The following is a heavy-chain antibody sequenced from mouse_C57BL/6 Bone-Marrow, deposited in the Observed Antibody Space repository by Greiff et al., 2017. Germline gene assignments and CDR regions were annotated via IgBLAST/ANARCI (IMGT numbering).Heavy chain of an antibody. D-gene: IGHD2-3*01. CDR2: IYPGSGST. CDR1: GYTFTSYW. V-gene: IGHV1-55*01. CDR3: ARGDFDGYPFDY. J-gene: IGHJ2*01. Sequence: QVHVKQSGAELVKPGASVKMSCKASGYTFTSYWITWVKQRPGQGLEWIGDIYPGSGSTNYNEKFKSKATLTVDTSSSTAYMQLSGLTSEDSAVYYCARGDFDGYPFDYWGQGTTLTVSS.